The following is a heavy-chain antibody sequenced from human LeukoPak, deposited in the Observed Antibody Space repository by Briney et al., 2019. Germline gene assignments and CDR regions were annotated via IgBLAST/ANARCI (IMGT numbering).Heavy chain of an antibody. CDR2: ISGPGINT. J-gene: IGHJ4*02. CDR1: GFTFNNYA. Sequence: GGSLRLSCAASGFTFNNYAMIWVRQAPGKGLEWVSGISGPGINTYDADSVKGRFTISRDNSKNTVYLQMNSLRTDDTALYYCVKNFGITPYYFDHWGQGTLVSVSS. D-gene: IGHD3-16*01. CDR3: VKNFGITPYYFDH. V-gene: IGHV3-23*01.